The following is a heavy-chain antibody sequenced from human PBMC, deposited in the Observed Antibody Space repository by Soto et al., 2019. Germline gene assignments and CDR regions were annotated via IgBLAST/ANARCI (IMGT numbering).Heavy chain of an antibody. CDR1: GYTFTSYD. J-gene: IGHJ6*02. V-gene: IGHV1-8*01. CDR3: AAPAGRFGEQVYYYYGMDV. Sequence: ASVKVSCKASGYTFTSYDINWVRQATGQGLEWMGWMNPNSGNTGYAQKFQERVTITRDMSTSTAYMELSSLRSEDTAVYYCAAPAGRFGEQVYYYYGMDVWGQGTTVTVSS. D-gene: IGHD3-10*01. CDR2: MNPNSGNT.